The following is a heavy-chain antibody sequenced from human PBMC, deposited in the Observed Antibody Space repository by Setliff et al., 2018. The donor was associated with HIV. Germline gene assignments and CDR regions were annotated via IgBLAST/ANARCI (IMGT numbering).Heavy chain of an antibody. J-gene: IGHJ5*02. D-gene: IGHD3-3*01. Sequence: SVKVSCKPSVGTFSSYAINGVRQAPGPGLEWMGGILPILGVANYAQKFQGIVTITADKSTTTAYMELSSLRSEDTAVYYCARDIPHDYTFWGGSPRFDPWGQGTLLTASS. V-gene: IGHV1-69*10. CDR1: VGTFSSYA. CDR2: ILPILGVA. CDR3: ARDIPHDYTFWGGSPRFDP.